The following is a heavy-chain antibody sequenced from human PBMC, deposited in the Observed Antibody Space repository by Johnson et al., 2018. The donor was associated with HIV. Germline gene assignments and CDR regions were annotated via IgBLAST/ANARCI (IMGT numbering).Heavy chain of an antibody. V-gene: IGHV3-23*04. Sequence: VQLVESGGVVVQPGGSLRLSCAASGFTFDDYTMHWVRQAPGKGLEWVSAISGSGGSTYYADSVNGRFTISRDNSKNTLYLQMNSLRAEDTAGYYCARALPAIVVPTVAFDIWGQGTMVTVSS. J-gene: IGHJ3*02. CDR3: ARALPAIVVPTVAFDI. CDR2: ISGSGGST. D-gene: IGHD3-22*01. CDR1: GFTFDDYT.